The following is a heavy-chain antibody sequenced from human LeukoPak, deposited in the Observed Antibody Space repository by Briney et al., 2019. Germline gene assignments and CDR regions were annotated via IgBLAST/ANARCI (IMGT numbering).Heavy chain of an antibody. CDR3: AIFGSGSYWDFDY. J-gene: IGHJ4*02. D-gene: IGHD3-10*01. V-gene: IGHV3-48*03. CDR1: GFTFDDYG. Sequence: PGGSLRLSCAASGFTFDDYGMSWVRQAPGKGLEWVSYISSSGSTIYYADSVKGRFTISRDNAKNSLYLQMNSLRAEDTAVYYCAIFGSGSYWDFDYWGQGTLVTVSS. CDR2: ISSSGSTI.